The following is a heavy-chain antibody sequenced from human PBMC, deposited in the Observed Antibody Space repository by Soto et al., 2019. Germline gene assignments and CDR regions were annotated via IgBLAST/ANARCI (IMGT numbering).Heavy chain of an antibody. D-gene: IGHD3-10*01. J-gene: IGHJ4*02. CDR2: ISSSSSYI. CDR1: GFTFSSYS. Sequence: GGSLRLSCAASGFTFSSYSMNWVRQAPGKGLEWVSSISSSSSYIYYADSVKGRFTISRDNAKNSLYLQRNSLRAADTAVYYCARDLPRRYGSGIYFDYWGQGTLVTVSS. CDR3: ARDLPRRYGSGIYFDY. V-gene: IGHV3-21*01.